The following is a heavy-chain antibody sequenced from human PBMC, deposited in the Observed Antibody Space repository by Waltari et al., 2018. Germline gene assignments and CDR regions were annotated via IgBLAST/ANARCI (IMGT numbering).Heavy chain of an antibody. J-gene: IGHJ4*02. CDR3: ARDRGYFDY. Sequence: EVQLVESGGGLVQPGGSLRLSCAASGLTFSKFWMSWVRQAPGKGLGWGDRIKEDGVEKYYVDSLKGRIIISRDNAKNSLYLQMNSLRVEDTAVYYCARDRGYFDYWGLGTLVTVSS. CDR2: IKEDGVEK. D-gene: IGHD3-10*01. V-gene: IGHV3-7*01. CDR1: GLTFSKFW.